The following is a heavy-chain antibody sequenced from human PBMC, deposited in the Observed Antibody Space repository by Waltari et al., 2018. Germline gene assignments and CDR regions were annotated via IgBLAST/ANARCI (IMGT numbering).Heavy chain of an antibody. CDR2: ISYDGSNK. CDR3: ARERGSLFRAPDAFDI. V-gene: IGHV3-30-3*01. J-gene: IGHJ3*02. D-gene: IGHD3-3*01. Sequence: QVQLVESGGGVVQPGRSLRLSCAASGFTFSSYAMHWVRQAPGKGLEWVAVISYDGSNKYYADSVKGRFTISRDNSKNTLYLQMNSLRAEDTAVYYCARERGSLFRAPDAFDIWGQGTMVTVSS. CDR1: GFTFSSYA.